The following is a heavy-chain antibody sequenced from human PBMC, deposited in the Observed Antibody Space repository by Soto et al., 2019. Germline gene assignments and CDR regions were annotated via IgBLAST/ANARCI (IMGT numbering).Heavy chain of an antibody. CDR2: INPNSGGT. J-gene: IGHJ6*02. D-gene: IGHD3-22*01. V-gene: IGHV1-2*02. CDR1: GYTFTGYY. CDR3: ARETPTYYYYRSGYYPWYYYYGMDG. Sequence: QVQLVQSGAEVKKPGASVKVSCKASGYTFTGYYMHWVRQAPGQGLEWMGWINPNSGGTNYAQKFQGRVTMTRDTSISTAHMELSRLRSDDTAVYYCARETPTYYYYRSGYYPWYYYYGMDGWGQGTTVTVSS.